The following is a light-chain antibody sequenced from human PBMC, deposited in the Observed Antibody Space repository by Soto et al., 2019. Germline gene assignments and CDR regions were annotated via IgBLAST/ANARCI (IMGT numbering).Light chain of an antibody. J-gene: IGKJ5*01. CDR3: QQADSFPIT. CDR2: AAF. CDR1: QSISNH. Sequence: DIQMTQSPSSLSASVEDRVIITCRASQSISNHLNWYQQKPGNAPKLLIYAAFILQSGVPSRFSGYGSGTDFTLSISSLQPEDFATYYCQQADSFPITFGQGTRLEIK. V-gene: IGKV1-39*01.